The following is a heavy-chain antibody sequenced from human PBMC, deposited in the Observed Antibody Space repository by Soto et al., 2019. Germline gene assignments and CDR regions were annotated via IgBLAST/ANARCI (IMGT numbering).Heavy chain of an antibody. V-gene: IGHV1-69*13. J-gene: IGHJ5*02. D-gene: IGHD3-22*01. CDR3: ARENGDSSGYRNNWFDP. CDR1: GGTFSSYA. CDR2: IIPIFGTA. Sequence: SVKVSCKASGGTFSSYAISWVRQAPGQGLEWMGGIIPIFGTANYAQKFQGRVTITADESTSTAYMELSSLRSEDTAVYYCARENGDSSGYRNNWFDPWGQGTLVTVSS.